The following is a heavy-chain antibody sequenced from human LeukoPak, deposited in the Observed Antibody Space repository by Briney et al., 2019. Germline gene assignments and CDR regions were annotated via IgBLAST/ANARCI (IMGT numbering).Heavy chain of an antibody. CDR3: ARPQVGADAPRGTYYYYMDV. J-gene: IGHJ6*03. D-gene: IGHD1-26*01. Sequence: WASVKVSCKASGGTFSSYAISWVRQAPGQGLEWMGGIIPIFGTANYAQKSQGRVTITADESTSTAYMELSSLRSEDTAVYYCARPQVGADAPRGTYYYYMDVWGKGTTVTVSS. CDR1: GGTFSSYA. V-gene: IGHV1-69*13. CDR2: IIPIFGTA.